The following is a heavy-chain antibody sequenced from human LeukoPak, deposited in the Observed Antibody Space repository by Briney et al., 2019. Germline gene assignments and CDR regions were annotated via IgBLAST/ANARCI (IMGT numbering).Heavy chain of an antibody. J-gene: IGHJ4*02. CDR2: FEREHGET. Sequence: ASVKVSCKVSGYTLTEFSIHWVRQAPGKGLEAMGGFEREHGETIYAQKFKGRVTMTEDTSTDTAYMELSSLRSEDTAVYFCAAVWLGVGDNDYWGQGTLVTVSS. CDR3: AAVWLGVGDNDY. V-gene: IGHV1-24*01. D-gene: IGHD3-10*01. CDR1: GYTLTEFS.